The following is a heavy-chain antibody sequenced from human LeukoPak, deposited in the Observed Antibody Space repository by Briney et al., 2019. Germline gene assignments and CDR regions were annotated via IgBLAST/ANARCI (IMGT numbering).Heavy chain of an antibody. J-gene: IGHJ4*02. CDR3: AKVPPPGYCSGGSCYSGDY. CDR1: GFTFSSYA. D-gene: IGHD2-15*01. Sequence: GGSLRLSCAASGFTFSSYAMSWVRQAPGKGLEWVSAISGNGGSTYYADSVKGRFTISRDNSKNTLYLQMNSLRAEDTAVYYCAKVPPPGYCSGGSCYSGDYWGQGTLVTVSS. V-gene: IGHV3-23*01. CDR2: ISGNGGST.